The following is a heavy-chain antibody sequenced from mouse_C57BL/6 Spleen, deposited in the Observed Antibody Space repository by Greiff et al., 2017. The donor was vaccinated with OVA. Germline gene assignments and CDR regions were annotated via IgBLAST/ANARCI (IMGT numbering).Heavy chain of an antibody. V-gene: IGHV1-76*01. Sequence: VMLVESGAELVRPGASVKLSCKASGYTFTDYYINWVKQRPGQGLEWIARIYPGSGNTYYNEKFKGKATLTAEKSFSTAYMQLSSLTSEDSAVYYCARDLLTPNAMDYWGQGTSVTVSS. CDR3: ARDLLTPNAMDY. CDR1: GYTFTDYY. CDR2: IYPGSGNT. J-gene: IGHJ4*01.